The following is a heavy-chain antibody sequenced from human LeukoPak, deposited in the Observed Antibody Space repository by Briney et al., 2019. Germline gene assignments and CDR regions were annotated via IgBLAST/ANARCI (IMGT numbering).Heavy chain of an antibody. J-gene: IGHJ4*02. CDR3: AREHWDLDY. Sequence: PGGSLRLSCAASGFIFSNYAITWIRQAPGKGLEWVSEISGSGESTYYGDSVKGRFTISRDNSKNTLYLQMNSLRAGDTAIYYCAREHWDLDYWGQGTLVTVSS. V-gene: IGHV3-23*01. D-gene: IGHD7-27*01. CDR2: ISGSGEST. CDR1: GFIFSNYA.